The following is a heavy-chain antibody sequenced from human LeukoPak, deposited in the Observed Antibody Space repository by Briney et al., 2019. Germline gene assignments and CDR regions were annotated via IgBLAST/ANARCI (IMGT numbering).Heavy chain of an antibody. V-gene: IGHV4-59*01. J-gene: IGHJ4*02. CDR1: GGSISSNF. CDR2: IYYSGST. Sequence: SETLSLTCTVSGGSISSNFWAWIRQPPGKGLEWIGYIYYSGSTNYNPSLKSRVTISIDTSKTQFSLNLTSVTAADTAAYYCAKERSSGWYGTTFDYWGPGSLVTVSS. D-gene: IGHD6-19*01. CDR3: AKERSSGWYGTTFDY.